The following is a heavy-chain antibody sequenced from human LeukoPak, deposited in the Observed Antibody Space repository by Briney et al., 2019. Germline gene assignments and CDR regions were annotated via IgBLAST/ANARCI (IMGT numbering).Heavy chain of an antibody. D-gene: IGHD5-12*01. Sequence: SETLSLTCTVSGGSIISKYWIWIRQPPGKGLVWIVYIYYSGSTNYNPSPKSRVPISVDTSKNKYSLTPSSVSAADTAVYYSATTASPYPYGGYEFDFDYWGQGTLVTVSS. V-gene: IGHV4-59*01. J-gene: IGHJ4*02. CDR2: IYYSGST. CDR3: ATTASPYPYGGYEFDFDY. CDR1: GGSIISKY.